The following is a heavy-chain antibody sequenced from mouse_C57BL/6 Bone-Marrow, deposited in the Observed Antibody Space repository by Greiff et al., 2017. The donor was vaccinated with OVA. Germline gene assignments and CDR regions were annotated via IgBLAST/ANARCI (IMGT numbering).Heavy chain of an antibody. V-gene: IGHV1-22*01. Sequence: VHVKQSGPELVKPGASVKMSCKASGYTFTDYNMHWVKQSHGKSLEWIGYINPNNGGTSYNQKFKGKATLTVNKSSSTAYMELRSLTSEDSAVYYCARGDLYYGNPAYWGQGTLVTVSA. D-gene: IGHD2-1*01. CDR1: GYTFTDYN. CDR2: INPNNGGT. J-gene: IGHJ3*01. CDR3: ARGDLYYGNPAY.